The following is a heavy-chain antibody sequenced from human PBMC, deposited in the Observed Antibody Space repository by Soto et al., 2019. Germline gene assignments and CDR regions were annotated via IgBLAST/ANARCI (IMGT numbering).Heavy chain of an antibody. CDR1: GFTFSTYA. CDR2: ISGSGGST. Sequence: EVQLLESGGGLVQPGGSLRLSCAASGFTFSTYAMTWVRQAPGKGLEWVSGISGSGGSTYYADSVKGRFSISRDNSKNTLYLQMNSLRAEDTAVYYCAKIMGIGGLRCMDIWGTGTTVTVSS. J-gene: IGHJ6*03. V-gene: IGHV3-23*01. D-gene: IGHD6-13*01. CDR3: AKIMGIGGLRCMDI.